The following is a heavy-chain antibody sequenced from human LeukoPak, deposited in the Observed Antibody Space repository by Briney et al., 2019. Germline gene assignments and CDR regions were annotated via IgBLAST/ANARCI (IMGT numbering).Heavy chain of an antibody. CDR1: GYSISSGYY. V-gene: IGHV4-38-2*01. CDR2: INHSGST. Sequence: PSETLSLTCAVSGYSISSGYYWGWIRQPPGKGLEWIGEINHSGSTNYNPSLKSRVTISVDTSKNQFSLKLSSVTAADTAVYYCARGRGATVGYWGQGTLVTVSS. CDR3: ARGRGATVGY. D-gene: IGHD1-26*01. J-gene: IGHJ4*02.